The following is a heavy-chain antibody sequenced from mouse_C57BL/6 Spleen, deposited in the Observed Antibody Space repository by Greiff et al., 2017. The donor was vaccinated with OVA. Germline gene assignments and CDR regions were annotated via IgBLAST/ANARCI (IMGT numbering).Heavy chain of an antibody. CDR1: GFTFSDYY. J-gene: IGHJ4*01. CDR3: ARGDWDDAMDY. Sequence: EVKVVESEGGLVQPGSSMKLSCTASGFTFSDYYMAWVRQVPEKGLEWVANINYDGSSTYYLDSLKSRFIISRDNAKNILYLQMSSLKSEDTATYYCARGDWDDAMDYWGQGTSVTVSS. D-gene: IGHD4-1*01. CDR2: INYDGSST. V-gene: IGHV5-16*01.